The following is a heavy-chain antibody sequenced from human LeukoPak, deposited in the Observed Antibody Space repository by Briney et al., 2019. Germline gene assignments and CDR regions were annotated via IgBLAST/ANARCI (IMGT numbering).Heavy chain of an antibody. CDR1: GGSISSYY. CDR2: IYYSGST. J-gene: IGHJ4*02. Sequence: SETLSLTCTVSGGSISSYYWSWIRQPPGKGLEWIGYIYYSGSTNHNPSLKSRVTISVDTSKNQFSLKLSSVTAADTAVYYCARAPYYDYVWGSYGLRYFDYWGQGTLVTVSS. D-gene: IGHD3-16*01. V-gene: IGHV4-59*01. CDR3: ARAPYYDYVWGSYGLRYFDY.